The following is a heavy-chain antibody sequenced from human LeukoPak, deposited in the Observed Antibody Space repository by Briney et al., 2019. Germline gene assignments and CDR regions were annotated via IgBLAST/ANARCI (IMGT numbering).Heavy chain of an antibody. V-gene: IGHV1-69*13. J-gene: IGHJ4*02. Sequence: SVKVSCKASGGTFSSYAISWVRQAPGQGLEWMGGIIPIFGTANYAQKFQGRVTITADESTSTAYMELSSLRSEDTAVYYCASSYGDYGRMEFDYWGQGTLVTVSS. CDR1: GGTFSSYA. CDR2: IIPIFGTA. D-gene: IGHD4-17*01. CDR3: ASSYGDYGRMEFDY.